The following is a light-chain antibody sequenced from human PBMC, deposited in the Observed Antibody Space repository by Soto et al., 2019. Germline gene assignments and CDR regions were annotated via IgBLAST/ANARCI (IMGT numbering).Light chain of an antibody. Sequence: DIQITQPPSSLSASVGDRVTMTCRAGQSISSYLNWYQQKPGKAPKLLIYAASSLQSGVPSRFSGSGSGTDFTLTISSLQPEDFATYYCQQANTFALNCGGGTKVDIK. J-gene: IGKJ4*01. CDR3: QQANTFALN. CDR2: AAS. V-gene: IGKV1-39*01. CDR1: QSISSY.